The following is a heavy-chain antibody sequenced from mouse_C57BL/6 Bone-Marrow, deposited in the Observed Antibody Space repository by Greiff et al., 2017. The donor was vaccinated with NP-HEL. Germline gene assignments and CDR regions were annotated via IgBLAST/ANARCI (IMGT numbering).Heavy chain of an antibody. J-gene: IGHJ2*01. CDR3: ARRGGSSLYYFDY. CDR2: INPYNGGT. V-gene: IGHV1-19*01. D-gene: IGHD1-1*01. CDR1: GYTFTDYY. Sequence: DVQLQESGPVLVKPGASVKMSCKASGYTFTDYYMNWVKQSHGKSLEWIGVINPYNGGTSYNQKFKGKATLTVDKSSSTAYMELNSLTSEDSAVYYCARRGGSSLYYFDYWGQGTTLTVSS.